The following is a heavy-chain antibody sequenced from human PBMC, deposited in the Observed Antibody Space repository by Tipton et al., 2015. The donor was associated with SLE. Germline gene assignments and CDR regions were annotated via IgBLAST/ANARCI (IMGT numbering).Heavy chain of an antibody. Sequence: QSGPEVKKPGASVKVSCKASGYTFTSYDINWARQATGQGLEWMGWMNPNSGNTGYAQKFQGRVTMTRNTSISTAYMELSSLRSEDTAVYYCARGRWLRSPFDYWGQGTLVTVSS. D-gene: IGHD5-12*01. CDR3: ARGRWLRSPFDY. J-gene: IGHJ4*02. V-gene: IGHV1-8*01. CDR2: MNPNSGNT. CDR1: GYTFTSYD.